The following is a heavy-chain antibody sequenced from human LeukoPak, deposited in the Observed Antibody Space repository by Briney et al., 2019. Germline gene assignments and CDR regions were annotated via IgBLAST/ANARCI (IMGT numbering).Heavy chain of an antibody. D-gene: IGHD7-27*01. CDR3: ARGGTGDLDY. Sequence: SETLSLTCTVSGGXISSYYCSWIRQPAGKGLEWIGRFYISGSTNYNPSLKSRVTMSVDTSKNQFSLRLNSVTAADTAVYYCARGGTGDLDYWGQGTLVTVSS. CDR2: FYISGST. J-gene: IGHJ4*02. V-gene: IGHV4-4*07. CDR1: GGXISSYY.